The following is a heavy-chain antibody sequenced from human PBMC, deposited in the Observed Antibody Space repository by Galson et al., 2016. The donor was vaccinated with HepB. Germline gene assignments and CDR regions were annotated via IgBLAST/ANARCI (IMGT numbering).Heavy chain of an antibody. CDR3: ARGNWKYVQGRIGYTYYYGLDV. CDR2: IYHSGST. D-gene: IGHD3-10*02. J-gene: IGHJ6*02. V-gene: IGHV4-4*02. CDR1: GGSITSDTW. Sequence: SETLSLTCAVSGGSITSDTWWSWVRRPPGKGLEWIGEIYHSGSTNYNSSLQSRVTMSVDKSNNQFSLKLSFLTAADTAVYYCARGNWKYVQGRIGYTYYYGLDVWGQGTTVTVSS.